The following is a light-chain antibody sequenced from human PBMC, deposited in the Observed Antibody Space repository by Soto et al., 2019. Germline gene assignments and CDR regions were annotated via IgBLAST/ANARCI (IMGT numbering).Light chain of an antibody. Sequence: QSAPTQPRSVSGSPGQSVTISCTGTSSDVGGYDYVSWYQQSSGKAPKLIIYEVIERPSGVPDRFSGSKSGNTASLTISGLEGEDEGDYFCCSYAGTYTPVVFGGGTKLTVL. J-gene: IGLJ2*01. V-gene: IGLV2-11*01. CDR3: CSYAGTYTPVV. CDR2: EVI. CDR1: SSDVGGYDY.